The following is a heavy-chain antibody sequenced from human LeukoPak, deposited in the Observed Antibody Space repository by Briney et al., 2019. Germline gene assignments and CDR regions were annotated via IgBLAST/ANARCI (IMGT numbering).Heavy chain of an antibody. CDR1: GFSFSSYG. D-gene: IGHD3-10*01. Sequence: PGRSLRLSCAASGFSFSSYGIHWVRQAPGKGLEWVAVISYDGSNKYYADSVKGRFTISRDNSKNTLYLQMNSLRAEDTAVYYCAKDYGRKYYYGSGGHFNLFDPWGQGTLVTVSS. CDR3: AKDYGRKYYYGSGGHFNLFDP. CDR2: ISYDGSNK. V-gene: IGHV3-30*18. J-gene: IGHJ5*02.